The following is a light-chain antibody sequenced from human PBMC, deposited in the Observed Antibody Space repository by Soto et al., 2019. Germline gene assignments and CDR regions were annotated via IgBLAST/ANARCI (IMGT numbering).Light chain of an antibody. CDR1: SSDVGGYNY. V-gene: IGLV2-14*01. Sequence: QSALTQPASVSGSPGQSITISCTGTSSDVGGYNYVSWYQQHPGKAPKLMIYEVSNRPSGVSNRFSGSKSGNTASLTISGPQAEDEADYYCSSYTSSSTLHYVFGTGTKVTVL. CDR2: EVS. J-gene: IGLJ1*01. CDR3: SSYTSSSTLHYV.